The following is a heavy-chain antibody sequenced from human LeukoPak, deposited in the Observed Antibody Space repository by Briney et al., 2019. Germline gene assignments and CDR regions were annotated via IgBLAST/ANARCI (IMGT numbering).Heavy chain of an antibody. D-gene: IGHD6-19*01. V-gene: IGHV3-74*01. CDR1: GFTFSSYW. Sequence: GGSLRLSCAASGFTFSSYWMHWVRQAPGKGLVWVSRINSDGSSTSYADSVKGRFTISRDNAKNTLYLQMNSLRAEDTAVYYCAKDRLSVAGNLDYWGQGTLVTVSS. CDR3: AKDRLSVAGNLDY. J-gene: IGHJ4*02. CDR2: INSDGSST.